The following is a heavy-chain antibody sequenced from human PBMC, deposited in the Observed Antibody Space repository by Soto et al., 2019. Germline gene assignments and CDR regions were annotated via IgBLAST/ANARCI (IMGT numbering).Heavy chain of an antibody. CDR2: ISAYNDNT. CDR1: GYSFITYG. J-gene: IGHJ6*02. V-gene: IGHV1-18*01. Sequence: GASVKVSCKASGYSFITYGINWVRQAPGQGLEWMGWISAYNDNTNYAQKFQGRVTMTRDTSISTAYMELSRLRSDDTAVYYCAVLGYCTNGVCSHYYYYYGMDVWGQGTTVTVSS. D-gene: IGHD2-8*01. CDR3: AVLGYCTNGVCSHYYYYYGMDV.